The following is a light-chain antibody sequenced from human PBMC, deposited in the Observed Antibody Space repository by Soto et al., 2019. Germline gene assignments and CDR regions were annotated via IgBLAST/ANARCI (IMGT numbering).Light chain of an antibody. CDR2: EVN. V-gene: IGLV2-14*01. CDR3: SSFSSSSTPYV. J-gene: IGLJ1*01. Sequence: QSVLTQPASVSGSPGQSITISCTGTSTDVGGYKYVSWYQQHPVTAPKLMIFEVNGRPSGVSDRFSGSKSGNTASLTISGIQPDDEADYYCSSFSSSSTPYVFGTGTKVTVL. CDR1: STDVGGYKY.